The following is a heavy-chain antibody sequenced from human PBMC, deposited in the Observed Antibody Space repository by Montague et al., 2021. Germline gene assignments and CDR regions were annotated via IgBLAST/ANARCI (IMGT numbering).Heavy chain of an antibody. CDR1: GFTFSSYA. CDR3: ARSLTSGLLAEYFLH. CDR2: ISYDGSNK. Sequence: SLRLSCAASGFTFSSYAMHWVRQAPGKGLEWVAVISYDGSNKYYADSVKGRFTISRDNSKNTLYLQMNSLRAEDTAVYYCARSLTSGLLAEYFLHWGQGTLVTVSS. J-gene: IGHJ1*01. D-gene: IGHD6-19*01. V-gene: IGHV3-30-3*01.